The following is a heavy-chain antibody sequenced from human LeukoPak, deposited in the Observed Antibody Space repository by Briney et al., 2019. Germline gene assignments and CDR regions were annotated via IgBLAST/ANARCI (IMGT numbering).Heavy chain of an antibody. Sequence: PSETLSITSTVSVATIISFYWSWFRQPPGKGLNGLGAIFYSGSTNYGPSLKSRLTFSLDTSKNQFSLKLTSVTAADTAVYYCAKVRVRRVSNSVYNCCDRWGRGTLVTGSS. D-gene: IGHD4-23*01. J-gene: IGHJ5*02. CDR1: VATIISFY. CDR3: AKVRVRRVSNSVYNCCDR. V-gene: IGHV4-59*01. CDR2: IFYSGST.